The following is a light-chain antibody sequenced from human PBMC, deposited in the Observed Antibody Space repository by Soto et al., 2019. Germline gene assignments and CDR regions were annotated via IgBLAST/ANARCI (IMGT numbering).Light chain of an antibody. CDR2: EVS. V-gene: IGLV2-14*01. CDR3: QSYDSSLFYV. Sequence: QSALTQPASVSGSPGQSITISCTGTSSDVGGYNYVSWYQQHPGKAPKLMIYEVSNRPSGVSNRFSGSKSGNTASLTISGLQAEDEADYYCQSYDSSLFYVFGTGTKVTVL. J-gene: IGLJ1*01. CDR1: SSDVGGYNY.